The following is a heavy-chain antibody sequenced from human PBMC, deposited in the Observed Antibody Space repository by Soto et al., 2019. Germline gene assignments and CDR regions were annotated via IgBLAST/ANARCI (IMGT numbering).Heavy chain of an antibody. Sequence: GASVKVSCKVSGYTLTELSMHWVRQALGKGLEWMGGFDPEDGETIYAQKFQGRVTMTEDTSTDTAYMELSSLRSEDTAVYYCATSIAVAGGGNWFDPWGQGTLVTVSS. CDR1: GYTLTELS. V-gene: IGHV1-24*01. D-gene: IGHD6-19*01. CDR3: ATSIAVAGGGNWFDP. CDR2: FDPEDGET. J-gene: IGHJ5*02.